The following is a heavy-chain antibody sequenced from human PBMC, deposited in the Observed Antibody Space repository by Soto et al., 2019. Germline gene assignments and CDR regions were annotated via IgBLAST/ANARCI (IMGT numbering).Heavy chain of an antibody. CDR1: GFSFSTSGVG. V-gene: IGHV2-5*02. J-gene: IGHJ4*02. CDR3: ASVSVRVLFDH. Sequence: QITLKESGPTLVKPTQTLTLTCTFSGFSFSTSGVGVGWIRQPPGKALEWLALLYWDDDKRYSQSLKSRLTITKDTSKNQVVLRMTNMDPVDTATYYCASVSVRVLFDHWGQGILVTVSS. D-gene: IGHD2-8*01. CDR2: LYWDDDK.